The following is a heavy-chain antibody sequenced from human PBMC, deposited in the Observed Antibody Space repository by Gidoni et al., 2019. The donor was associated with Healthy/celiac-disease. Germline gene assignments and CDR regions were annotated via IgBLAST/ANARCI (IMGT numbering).Heavy chain of an antibody. J-gene: IGHJ4*02. D-gene: IGHD6-13*01. CDR1: GSPSSRFS. Sequence: EVQLVESGGALVKTGGSLGLSCAPSGSPSSRFSMNWVRQAPGQGLEWVSSISSSSSYIYYADSVKGRFTISRDNAKNSLYLQMNSLRAEDTAVYYCARVDDRQQLTPPSGWGQGTLVTVSS. CDR2: ISSSSSYI. CDR3: ARVDDRQQLTPPSG. V-gene: IGHV3-21*01.